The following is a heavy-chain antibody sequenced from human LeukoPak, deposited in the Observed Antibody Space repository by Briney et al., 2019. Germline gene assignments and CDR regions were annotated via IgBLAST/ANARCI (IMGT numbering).Heavy chain of an antibody. CDR1: GFTFSTYA. CDR3: ARDNDGSYYYYYGMDV. Sequence: PGGSLRLSCAASGFTFSTYAMHWVRKAPGKGLEWVADISYDGSNKYYADPVKRRFAVSRDHHKNTLYLQMNSLRAEDTAVYYCARDNDGSYYYYYGMDVWGRGTTVTVSS. J-gene: IGHJ6*02. D-gene: IGHD5-24*01. V-gene: IGHV3-30*09. CDR2: ISYDGSNK.